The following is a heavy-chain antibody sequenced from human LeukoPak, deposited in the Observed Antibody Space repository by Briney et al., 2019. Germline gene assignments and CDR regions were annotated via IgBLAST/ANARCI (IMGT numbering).Heavy chain of an antibody. D-gene: IGHD2-15*01. CDR1: GGCISSYY. J-gene: IGHJ4*02. V-gene: IGHV4-59*01. CDR3: ARVTGYVIEDNFDY. Sequence: SETLSLTCTVSGGCISSYYWSWIRQPPGKGLEWIAYIYYSGSTNYNPSLKSRVTISVDTSKNQFSLKLRSVTAADTAVYYCARVTGYVIEDNFDYWGQGTLVTVSS. CDR2: IYYSGST.